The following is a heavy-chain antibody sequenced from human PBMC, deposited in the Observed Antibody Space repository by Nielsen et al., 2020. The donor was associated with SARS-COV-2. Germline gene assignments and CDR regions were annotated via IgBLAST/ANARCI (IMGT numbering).Heavy chain of an antibody. D-gene: IGHD6-19*01. CDR2: INHSGST. CDR1: GGSFSGYY. CDR3: ARRYSSGWYVFFDY. V-gene: IGHV4-34*01. J-gene: IGHJ4*02. Sequence: SETLSLTCAVYGGSFSGYYWSWIRQPPGKGLEWIGEINHSGSTNYNPSLKSRVTISVDTSKSQFSLKLSSVTAADTAVYYCARRYSSGWYVFFDYWGQGTLVTVSS.